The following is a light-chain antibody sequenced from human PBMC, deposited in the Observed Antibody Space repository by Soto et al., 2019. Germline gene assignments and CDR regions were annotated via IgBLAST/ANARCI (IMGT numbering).Light chain of an antibody. V-gene: IGKV1-5*03. CDR3: QQYNRPPGFT. J-gene: IGKJ3*01. CDR1: QSISSW. Sequence: DIQMTQSPSTLSASVGDRVTITFRASQSISSWLDGYQQKPGKAPKLLIYKATSLESGVPSRFSGSGSGTEFTLTISGLQADDFATYYCQQYNRPPGFTCGPATKVDI. CDR2: KAT.